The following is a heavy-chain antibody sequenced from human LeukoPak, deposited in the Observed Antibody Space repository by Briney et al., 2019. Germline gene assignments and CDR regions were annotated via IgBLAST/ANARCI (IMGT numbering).Heavy chain of an antibody. J-gene: IGHJ5*02. CDR3: ARDGVAVMGLYDP. V-gene: IGHV4-59*01. CDR2: IYYSGST. D-gene: IGHD6-19*01. CDR1: GGSISSYY. Sequence: PSETLSLTCTVSGGSISSYYWSWIRQPPGKGLEWIGYIYYSGSTNYNPSLKSRVTISVDTSKNQFSLKLSSVTAADTAVYYCARDGVAVMGLYDPWGQGTLVTVSS.